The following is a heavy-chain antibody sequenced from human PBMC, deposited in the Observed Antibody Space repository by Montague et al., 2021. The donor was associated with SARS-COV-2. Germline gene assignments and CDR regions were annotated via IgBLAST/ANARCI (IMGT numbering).Heavy chain of an antibody. CDR2: INHGGTA. J-gene: IGHJ5*02. CDR1: GGSFSGYF. V-gene: IGHV4-34*01. CDR3: ARERGRGVDYFDP. D-gene: IGHD4-11*01. Sequence: SETLSLTCAVYGGSFSGYFWSWIRQTPGRGLEWIGEINHGGTADYNPSLKGRVTLSMDTSKAQFSLILTSVTAADTAVYYCARERGRGVDYFDPWGQGTLVTVSS.